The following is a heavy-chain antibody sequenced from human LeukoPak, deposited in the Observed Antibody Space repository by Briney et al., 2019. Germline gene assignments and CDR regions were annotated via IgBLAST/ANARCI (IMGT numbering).Heavy chain of an antibody. CDR2: INSDGSST. J-gene: IGHJ4*02. D-gene: IGHD3-10*01. CDR1: GLTLSSYW. V-gene: IGHV3-74*01. CDR3: AELTSMVEQY. Sequence: GGSLRLSCAASGLTLSSYWMHWVPQAPGKGLVWVSRINSDGSSTRYADSVKGRFTISRDNAKNTLYLQMNSLRAEDTAVYYCAELTSMVEQYWGQGTLVTVSS.